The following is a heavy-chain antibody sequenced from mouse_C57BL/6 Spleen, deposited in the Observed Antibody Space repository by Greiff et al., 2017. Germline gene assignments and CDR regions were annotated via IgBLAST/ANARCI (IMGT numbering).Heavy chain of an antibody. J-gene: IGHJ2*01. D-gene: IGHD1-3*01. CDR3: EKEEYNDFDG. CDR2: ISSGGSYT. CDR1: GFTFSSYG. Sequence: EVQLVESGGDLVKPGGSLKLSCAASGFTFSSYGMSWVRQTPDKRLEWVATISSGGSYTYYPDSVKGRVTISKDNSKNTLYLQMSSLKSEDTDMYYCEKEEYNDFDGRGQGATLTAAS. V-gene: IGHV5-6*01.